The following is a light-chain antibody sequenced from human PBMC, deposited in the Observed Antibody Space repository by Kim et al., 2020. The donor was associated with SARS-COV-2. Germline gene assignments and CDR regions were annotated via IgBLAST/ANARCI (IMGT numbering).Light chain of an antibody. CDR2: DVS. CDR3: QQYADSPRT. Sequence: APGERVTLSCRASQSVSSGYLAWYQQKSGQPPRLVMYDVSVRATGIPDRFSGSGSGTDFTLTISRLEPEDFAVFYCQQYADSPRTFGGGTKVDIK. J-gene: IGKJ4*01. CDR1: QSVSSGY. V-gene: IGKV3-20*01.